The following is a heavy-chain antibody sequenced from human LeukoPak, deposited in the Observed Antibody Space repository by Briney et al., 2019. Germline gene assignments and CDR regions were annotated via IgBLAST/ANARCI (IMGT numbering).Heavy chain of an antibody. V-gene: IGHV4-34*01. CDR2: IYYSGST. J-gene: IGHJ4*02. Sequence: PSETLSLTCAVYGGSFSGYYWSWIRQPPGKGLEWIGNIYYSGSTYYNPSLKSRVTISVDTSKNQFSLKLSSVTAADTALYYCARHFNGYSNGPIDYWGQGALVTVSS. CDR3: ARHFNGYSNGPIDY. D-gene: IGHD5-18*01. CDR1: GGSFSGYY.